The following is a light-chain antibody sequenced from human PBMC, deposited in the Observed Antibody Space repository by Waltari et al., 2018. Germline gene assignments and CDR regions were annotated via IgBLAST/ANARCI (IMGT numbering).Light chain of an antibody. CDR1: QSISSN. CDR3: QQYNHWPPIT. Sequence: EIVMTQSPDTLSVSPGERATFSCRASQSISSNLAWYQQKPGQGPRLLIYEASTRATSTPARCSGSGSGTDFTLTISSLQSEDSAVYYCQQYNHWPPITFGQGTRLEIK. CDR2: EAS. V-gene: IGKV3-15*01. J-gene: IGKJ5*01.